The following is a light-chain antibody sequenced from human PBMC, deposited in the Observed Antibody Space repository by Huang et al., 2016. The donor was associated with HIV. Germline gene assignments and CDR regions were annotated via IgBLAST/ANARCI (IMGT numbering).Light chain of an antibody. CDR1: QSVSSNY. CDR3: QQYGSSPYT. CDR2: GAA. J-gene: IGKJ2*01. Sequence: EIVLTQSPGTLSLSPGERATLSCRASQSVSSNYLAWYQQKPGQAPRHLIYGAASRATGIPDRFSGSGSGTDFTLTISRLEPEDFAVYYCQQYGSSPYTFGQGTKLEIK. V-gene: IGKV3-20*01.